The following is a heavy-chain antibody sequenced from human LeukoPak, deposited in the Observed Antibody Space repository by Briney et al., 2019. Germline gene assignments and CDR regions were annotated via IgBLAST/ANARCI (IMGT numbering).Heavy chain of an antibody. CDR2: IYYSGRT. CDR3: ARGGVAGHSDTSGYPPDY. CDR1: GGSISSSSYY. Sequence: KPSETLSLTCTVSGGSISSSSYYWGWIRQPPGKGLEWIGNIYYSGRTDYNPSLKSRVTISLGTSNNQFSLRLNSVTAADTAFYYCARGGVAGHSDTSGYPPDYWGQGTLVTVSS. V-gene: IGHV4-39*07. J-gene: IGHJ4*02. D-gene: IGHD3-22*01.